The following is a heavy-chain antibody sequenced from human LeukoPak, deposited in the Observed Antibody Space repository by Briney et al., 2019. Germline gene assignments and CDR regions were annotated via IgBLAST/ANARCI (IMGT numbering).Heavy chain of an antibody. CDR2: ISSSSSYI. J-gene: IGHJ4*02. CDR1: GYTFSSYS. D-gene: IGHD3-9*01. CDR3: ARVEDYDILTGFDY. V-gene: IGHV3-21*01. Sequence: GGSLRLSCAASGYTFSSYSMNWVRQAPGKGLEWVSSISSSSSYIYYADSVKGRFTISRDNAKNSLYLQMNSLRAEDTAVYYCARVEDYDILTGFDYWGQGTLVTVSS.